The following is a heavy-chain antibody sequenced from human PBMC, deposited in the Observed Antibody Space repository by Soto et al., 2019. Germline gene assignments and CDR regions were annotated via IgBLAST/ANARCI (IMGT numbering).Heavy chain of an antibody. CDR3: ARDWSRYYDNSGLIWFY. D-gene: IGHD3-22*01. V-gene: IGHV1-18*04. Sequence: ASVKVSCKASGYTFRIYGISWVRQAPGQGLEWVGWISAYNGDTHYAPKFQDRITLTTETSTDTAYMELRSLRLDDTAVYYCARDWSRYYDNSGLIWFYWGQGSLVTVSS. J-gene: IGHJ4*02. CDR2: ISAYNGDT. CDR1: GYTFRIYG.